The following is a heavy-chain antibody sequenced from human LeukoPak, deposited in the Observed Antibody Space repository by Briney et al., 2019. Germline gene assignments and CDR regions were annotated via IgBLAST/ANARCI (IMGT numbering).Heavy chain of an antibody. CDR3: ARDRDGGVGTMDY. CDR2: ININSGGI. Sequence: ASVKVSCKTSGCTFIDYWIHWVRQAPGQGLEWMGRININSGGINYAQKFQGRVTITRATSISTAYMELARLRFDDTAVCYCARDRDGGVGTMDYWGQGTLVPVSS. V-gene: IGHV1-2*06. J-gene: IGHJ4*02. D-gene: IGHD5-12*01. CDR1: GCTFIDYW.